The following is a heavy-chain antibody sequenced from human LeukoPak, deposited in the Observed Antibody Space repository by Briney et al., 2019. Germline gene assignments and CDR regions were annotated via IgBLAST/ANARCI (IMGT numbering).Heavy chain of an antibody. CDR1: GFTFSTYW. Sequence: GGSLRLSCAASGFTFSTYWMSWVRQAPGKGLEWVANINQDGSQKYYVDSVKGRFTISRDNAKNSLYLQMSSLRAEDTAVYYCAKDQGGRGYSYGSYNWFDPWGQGTLVTVSS. CDR2: INQDGSQK. V-gene: IGHV3-7*01. D-gene: IGHD5-18*01. CDR3: AKDQGGRGYSYGSYNWFDP. J-gene: IGHJ5*02.